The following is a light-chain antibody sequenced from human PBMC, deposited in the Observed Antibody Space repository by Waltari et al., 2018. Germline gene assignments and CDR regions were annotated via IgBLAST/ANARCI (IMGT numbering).Light chain of an antibody. J-gene: IGKJ5*01. CDR3: QQYWSYPIT. V-gene: IGKV1-16*02. CDR2: AAS. Sequence: DIHMTQSPSSLSASVGHKVTITCRASQGITDHLAWFQLKPGKAPKSLIYAASRLQSGVPSKFSGSGSGTDFTLTINSLQPEDFATYYCQQYWSYPITFAQGTRLEIE. CDR1: QGITDH.